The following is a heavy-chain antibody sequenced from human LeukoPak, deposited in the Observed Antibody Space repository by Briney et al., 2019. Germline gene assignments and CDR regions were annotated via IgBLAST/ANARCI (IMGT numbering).Heavy chain of an antibody. CDR1: GFTFSTYA. V-gene: IGHV3-23*01. Sequence: GGSLRLSCTGSGFTFSTYAMSWVRQAPGKGLQWVSTVSGSGRNTYYTDSVKGRFTVSRDNSKNTMFLQMTSLRAEDTAIYYCAKGHSEDGTGFYCWGQGTLVSVSS. J-gene: IGHJ4*02. D-gene: IGHD1-14*01. CDR2: VSGSGRNT. CDR3: AKGHSEDGTGFYC.